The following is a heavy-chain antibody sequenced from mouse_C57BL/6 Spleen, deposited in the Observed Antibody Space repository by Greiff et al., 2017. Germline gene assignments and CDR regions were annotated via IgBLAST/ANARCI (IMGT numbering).Heavy chain of an antibody. J-gene: IGHJ4*01. D-gene: IGHD1-1*01. CDR3: AKGTVVANYYAMDY. CDR2: IYPGSGNT. Sequence: LVESGAELVRPGASVKLSCKASGYTFTDYYINWVKQRPGQGLEWIARIYPGSGNTYYNEKFKGKATLTAEKSSSTAYMQLSSLTSEDSAVYFCAKGTVVANYYAMDYWGQGTSVTVSS. CDR1: GYTFTDYY. V-gene: IGHV1-76*01.